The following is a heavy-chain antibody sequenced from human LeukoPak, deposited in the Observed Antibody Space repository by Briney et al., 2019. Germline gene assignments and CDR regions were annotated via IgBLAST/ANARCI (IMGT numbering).Heavy chain of an antibody. D-gene: IGHD1-14*01. CDR2: ISDSGGDT. CDR3: AKDPEGARGWYLDP. CDR1: GFTFSSYA. V-gene: IGHV3-23*01. Sequence: GGSLRLSCAASGFTFSSYAMSWVRQAPGKGLEWVSSISDSGGDTYYADSVKGRFTISRDNSKNTLYLQMNSLRAEDTAVYYCAKDPEGARGWYLDPWGRGTLVTVSS. J-gene: IGHJ2*01.